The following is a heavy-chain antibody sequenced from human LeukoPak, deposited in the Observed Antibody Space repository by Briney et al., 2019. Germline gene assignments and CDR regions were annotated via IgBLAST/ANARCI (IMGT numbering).Heavy chain of an antibody. CDR1: EFTFSDYD. V-gene: IGHV3-21*01. CDR2: ISYLSSHV. D-gene: IGHD3-16*01. CDR3: GRAFPPLRTSSAGDL. Sequence: PGGSLRLSCSASEFTFSDYDMNWVRQAPAKGLERVSSISYLSSHVYYGDSVKGRFSISRDNAKNSLYLQMNSLGAEDTAIYYCGRAFPPLRTSSAGDLWGQGILVTVSS. J-gene: IGHJ1*01.